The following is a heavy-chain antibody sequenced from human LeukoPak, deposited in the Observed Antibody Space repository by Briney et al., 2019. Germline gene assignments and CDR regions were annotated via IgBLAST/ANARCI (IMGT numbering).Heavy chain of an antibody. CDR3: ARNMTFDY. CDR1: GFTFSRYW. V-gene: IGHV3-7*04. Sequence: PGGSLRLSWAASGFTFSRYWMNWVRQAPGKGLEWVANIKQDGSEKYYVDSVKGRFTISRENAKNSLYPQLNRQRPQQPAVYYCARNMTFDYWGQGTLVTVSS. CDR2: IKQDGSEK. D-gene: IGHD2/OR15-2a*01. J-gene: IGHJ4*02.